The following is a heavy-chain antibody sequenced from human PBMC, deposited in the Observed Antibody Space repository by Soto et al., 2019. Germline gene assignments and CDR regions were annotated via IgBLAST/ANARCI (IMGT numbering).Heavy chain of an antibody. CDR1: GYSFTSYW. Sequence: ESLKSFFKGFGYSFTSYWDDWVRQMPGEGREWMWIIYPSDTDTKYSPSFQGQVTISADKSISTAYLQWSILKASDTAMYYCARTVVTPIDYYYYGMDVWGQGTTVSVSS. D-gene: IGHD2-21*02. CDR2: IYPSDTDT. J-gene: IGHJ6*02. CDR3: ARTVVTPIDYYYYGMDV. V-gene: IGHV5-51*01.